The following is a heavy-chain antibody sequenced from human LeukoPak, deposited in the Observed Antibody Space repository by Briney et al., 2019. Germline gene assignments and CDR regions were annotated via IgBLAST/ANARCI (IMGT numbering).Heavy chain of an antibody. D-gene: IGHD5-24*01. J-gene: IGHJ4*02. CDR3: ARDRSYNLDY. V-gene: IGHV3-74*01. CDR1: GFTSSSYW. CDR2: INGDGSST. Sequence: GGSLRLSCAASGFTSSSYWMHWVRQAPGKGLVWVSRINGDGSSTSYADSVKGRVTISRDNAKNTLYLQINSLTAEDSAVYYCARDRSYNLDYWGQGTLVTVSS.